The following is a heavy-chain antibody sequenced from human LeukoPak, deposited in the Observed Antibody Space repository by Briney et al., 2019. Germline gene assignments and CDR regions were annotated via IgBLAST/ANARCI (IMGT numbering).Heavy chain of an antibody. V-gene: IGHV4-39*01. CDR1: GGSISSSHYN. CDR3: AKLRVSMTTTSDFDY. Sequence: SETLSLTCTVSGGSISSSHYNWGWIRQPPGKGLEWIGSIYSGGSTYYNPSLKSRVTTSVDTSRDQFSLKLNSVTAADTAVYYCAKLRVSMTTTSDFDYWGQGTLVTVSS. J-gene: IGHJ4*02. D-gene: IGHD4-17*01. CDR2: IYSGGST.